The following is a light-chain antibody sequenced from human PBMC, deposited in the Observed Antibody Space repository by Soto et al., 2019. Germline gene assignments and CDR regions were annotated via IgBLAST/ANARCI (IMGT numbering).Light chain of an antibody. J-gene: IGKJ1*01. CDR2: GAS. Sequence: TVLTQSPGTLSLSPGDRATLSCRASQIFSSSYLAWYQQKPGQAPRLLIYGASSRATGIPDRFSGSGSGTDFTLTISRLEPEDFAVYFCHQYGTSPQTFGQGTKVDIK. V-gene: IGKV3-20*01. CDR1: QIFSSSY. CDR3: HQYGTSPQT.